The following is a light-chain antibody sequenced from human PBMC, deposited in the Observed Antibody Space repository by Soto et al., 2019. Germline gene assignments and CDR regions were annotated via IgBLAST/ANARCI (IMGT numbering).Light chain of an antibody. J-gene: IGLJ1*01. CDR3: GTWDSSLSVGGA. CDR2: DNN. V-gene: IGLV1-51*01. Sequence: QSLLTQPPSVSAAPGQKVTISCSGSSSNIGNNYVSWYQQLPGTAPKLLIYDNNKRPSGIPDRFSGSKSGTSATLGITGLQTGDEADYYCGTWDSSLSVGGAFGTGTKVTV. CDR1: SSNIGNNY.